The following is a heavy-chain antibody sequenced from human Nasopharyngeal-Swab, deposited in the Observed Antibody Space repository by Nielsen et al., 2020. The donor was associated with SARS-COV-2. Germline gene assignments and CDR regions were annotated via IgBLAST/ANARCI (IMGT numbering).Heavy chain of an antibody. Sequence: GESLKISCAASGFTFSSYSMNWVRQAPGKGLEWVSYISSSSSTIYYADSVKGRFTISRDNAKNSLYLQMNSLRDEDTAVYYCARDPQGYYYYHMDVWGKGTTVTVSS. CDR2: ISSSSSTI. CDR1: GFTFSSYS. J-gene: IGHJ6*03. CDR3: ARDPQGYYYYHMDV. V-gene: IGHV3-48*02.